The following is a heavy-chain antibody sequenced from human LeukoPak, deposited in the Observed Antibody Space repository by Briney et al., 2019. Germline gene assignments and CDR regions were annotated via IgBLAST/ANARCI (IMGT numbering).Heavy chain of an antibody. CDR2: ISSSSSYI. V-gene: IGHV3-21*01. CDR1: GFTFSSYS. CDR3: ARVSCSGGSRSYYFDY. Sequence: PGGSLRLSCAASGFTFSSYSMNWVRQAPGKGLEWVSSISSSSSYIYYADSVKGRFTISRDNAKNSLYLQMNSLRAEDTAVYYCARVSCSGGSRSYYFDYWGQGTLVTVSS. D-gene: IGHD2-15*01. J-gene: IGHJ4*02.